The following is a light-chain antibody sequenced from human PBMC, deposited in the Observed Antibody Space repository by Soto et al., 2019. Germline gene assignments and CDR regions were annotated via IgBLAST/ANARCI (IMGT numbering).Light chain of an antibody. V-gene: IGKV3-11*01. CDR2: DAS. CDR3: QQRSNWPIT. Sequence: GLKQSPATLSLSPGERATLSCRASQSVSSYLAWYQQKPGQAPRLLIYDASNRATGIPARFSGSGSGTDFTLTISSLEPEDFAVYYCQQRSNWPITFGQGTRLEI. J-gene: IGKJ5*01. CDR1: QSVSSY.